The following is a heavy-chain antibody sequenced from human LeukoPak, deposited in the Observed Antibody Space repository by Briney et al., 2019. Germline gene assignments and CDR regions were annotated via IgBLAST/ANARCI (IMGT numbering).Heavy chain of an antibody. CDR2: VKQDGSEK. CDR1: GFTFSSFW. CDR3: ARVYCSGGSCYKSNWFDS. Sequence: PGGSLRLSCAASGFTFSSFWMGWVRQAPGKGLEWVANVKQDGSEKYYVDSVKGRFTISSDNAKNSLSLQMISLRAEDTAVYYCARVYCSGGSCYKSNWFDSWGQGTLVTVSS. V-gene: IGHV3-7*05. J-gene: IGHJ5*01. D-gene: IGHD2-15*01.